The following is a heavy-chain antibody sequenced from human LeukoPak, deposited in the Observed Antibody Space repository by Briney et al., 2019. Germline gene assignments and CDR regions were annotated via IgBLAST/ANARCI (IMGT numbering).Heavy chain of an antibody. V-gene: IGHV1-2*02. CDR3: ARAAAHSGDWFDP. J-gene: IGHJ5*02. Sequence: GASVKVSCKASGYTFTGYYMHWVRQAPGQGLEWMGWINPNSGGTNYAQKFQGRVTMTRDTTISTAYMALSRLRSDDTAVYCCARAAAHSGDWFDPWGEGTLVTVSS. CDR2: INPNSGGT. CDR1: GYTFTGYY.